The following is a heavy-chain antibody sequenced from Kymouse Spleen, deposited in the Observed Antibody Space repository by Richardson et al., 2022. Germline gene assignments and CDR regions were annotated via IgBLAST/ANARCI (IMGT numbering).Heavy chain of an antibody. V-gene: IGHV3-30*18. CDR3: AKEKQWLDY. J-gene: IGHJ4*02. CDR1: GFTFSSYG. D-gene: IGHD6-19*01. Sequence: QVQLVESGGGVVQPGRSLRLSCAASGFTFSSYGMHWVRQAPGKGLEWVAVISYDGSNKYYADSVKGRFTISRDNSKNTLYLQMNSLRAEDTAVYYCAKEKQWLDYWGQGTLVTVSS. CDR2: ISYDGSNK.